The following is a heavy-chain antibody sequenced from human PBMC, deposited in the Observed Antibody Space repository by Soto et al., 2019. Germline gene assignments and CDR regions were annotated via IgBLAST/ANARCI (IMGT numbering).Heavy chain of an antibody. V-gene: IGHV1-2*04. CDR3: ATNSSDDGSYYFDY. CDR1: GYTFTGYY. CDR2: INPNSGGT. D-gene: IGHD1-1*01. J-gene: IGHJ4*02. Sequence: GASVKVSCKASGYTFTGYYMHWVRQAPGQGLEWMGWINPNSGGTNYAQKFQGWVTMTRDTSISTAYMELSRLRSDDTAVYYCATNSSDDGSYYFDYWGQGTLVTVSS.